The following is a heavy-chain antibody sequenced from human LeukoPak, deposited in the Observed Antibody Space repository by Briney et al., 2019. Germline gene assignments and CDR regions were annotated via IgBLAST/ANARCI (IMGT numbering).Heavy chain of an antibody. Sequence: PGGSLRLSCAASGFTVSSNYMSWVRQAPGKGLEWVSVIYSGGSTYYADSVKGRFTISRDNSKNTLYLQMNSLRAEDTAVYYCATIAAAGMSHFQHWGQGTLVTVSS. V-gene: IGHV3-53*01. CDR2: IYSGGST. J-gene: IGHJ1*01. CDR3: ATIAAAGMSHFQH. CDR1: GFTVSSNY. D-gene: IGHD6-13*01.